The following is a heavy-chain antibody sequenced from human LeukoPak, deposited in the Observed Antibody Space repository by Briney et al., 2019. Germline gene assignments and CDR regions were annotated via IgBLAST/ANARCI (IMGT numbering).Heavy chain of an antibody. CDR2: ISSSSSYI. CDR1: GFTFSSYS. Sequence: GGSLRLSCAASGFTFSSYSMKWVRQAPGKGLEWDSSISSSSSYIYYADSVKGRFTISRDNAKNSLYLQMNSLRAEDTAVYYCASATKYSSSGSTHWGQGTLVTVSS. J-gene: IGHJ4*02. V-gene: IGHV3-21*01. CDR3: ASATKYSSSGSTH. D-gene: IGHD6-13*01.